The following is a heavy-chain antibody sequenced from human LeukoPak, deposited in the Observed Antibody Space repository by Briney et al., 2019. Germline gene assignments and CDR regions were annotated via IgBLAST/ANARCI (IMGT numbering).Heavy chain of an antibody. Sequence: GGSLRLSCAASGFTFSDYAMHWVRQAPGKGLVWVSRINSDGSSTNYADSVKGRFTISRDNAKNTLYLQMNSLRAEDTAMYYCVRDLDGSGNYHWFDPWGQGTLVTVSS. CDR2: INSDGSST. D-gene: IGHD3-10*01. CDR1: GFTFSDYA. V-gene: IGHV3-74*01. CDR3: VRDLDGSGNYHWFDP. J-gene: IGHJ5*02.